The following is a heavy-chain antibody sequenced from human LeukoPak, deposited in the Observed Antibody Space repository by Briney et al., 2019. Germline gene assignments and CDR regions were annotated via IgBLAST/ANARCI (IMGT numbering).Heavy chain of an antibody. CDR2: IYYSGST. D-gene: IGHD3-22*01. CDR1: GGSISSSSYY. J-gene: IGHJ4*02. V-gene: IGHV4-39*07. Sequence: PSETLSLTCTVSGGSISSSSYYWGWIRQPPGKGLEWIGSIYYSGSTYYNPSLKSRVTISVDTSKNQFSLKLSSVTAADTAVYYCARDSAWKYYYDSSGYPPWDYWGQETLVTVSS. CDR3: ARDSAWKYYYDSSGYPPWDY.